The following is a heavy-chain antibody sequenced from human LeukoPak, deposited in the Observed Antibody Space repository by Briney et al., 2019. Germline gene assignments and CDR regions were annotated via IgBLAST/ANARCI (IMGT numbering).Heavy chain of an antibody. CDR1: GGSISSHY. D-gene: IGHD3-3*01. CDR2: IYYSGST. Sequence: SETLSLTCTVSGGSISSHYWSWIRQPPGKGLEWSGYIYYSGSTNYNPSLNSRVTISVDTSKNQFSLKLSSVTAADTAVYYCARTPRLWSGYLVTDWFDPWGQGTLVTVSS. J-gene: IGHJ5*02. V-gene: IGHV4-59*11. CDR3: ARTPRLWSGYLVTDWFDP.